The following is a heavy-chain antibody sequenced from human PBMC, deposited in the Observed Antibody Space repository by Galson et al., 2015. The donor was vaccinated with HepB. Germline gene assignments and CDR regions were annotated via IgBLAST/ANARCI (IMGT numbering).Heavy chain of an antibody. D-gene: IGHD2-2*01. CDR2: IYWNDDK. CDR1: GFSLSTRGVG. J-gene: IGHJ5*02. Sequence: PALVKPTQTLTLTCTFSGFSLSTRGVGVGWIRQPPGKALEWLALIYWNDDKRYSPSLKSRLTITKDTSKNQVVLTMTNMDPVDTATYYCAHSRPPIVVVPAAITLDNWFDPWGQGTLVTVSS. CDR3: AHSRPPIVVVPAAITLDNWFDP. V-gene: IGHV2-5*01.